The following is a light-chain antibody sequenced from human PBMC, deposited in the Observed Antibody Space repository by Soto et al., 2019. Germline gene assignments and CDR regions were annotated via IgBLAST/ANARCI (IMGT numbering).Light chain of an antibody. V-gene: IGKV1-39*01. Sequence: DIQMIQSPRFLSASVGDRVTITCRASQNIRTYLTWYQQKPGKGPTVLIYAASTLQRGVPSRFSGSTTGTDFTLTITGLQPEDSATYYCQQTLSVPRTFGLGTKVDIK. CDR1: QNIRTY. J-gene: IGKJ1*01. CDR3: QQTLSVPRT. CDR2: AAS.